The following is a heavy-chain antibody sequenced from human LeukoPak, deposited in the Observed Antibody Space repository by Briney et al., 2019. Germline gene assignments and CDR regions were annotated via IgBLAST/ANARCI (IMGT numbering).Heavy chain of an antibody. CDR1: GGSISSYY. CDR3: ASSYYDILTGLYGGGFDY. CDR2: IYYSGST. Sequence: SETLSLTCTVSGGSISSYYWSWIRQPPGKGLEWIGYIYYSGSTNYNPSLKSRVTISVDTSKNQFSLKLSSVTAADTAVYYCASSYYDILTGLYGGGFDYWGQGTLVTVSS. J-gene: IGHJ4*02. D-gene: IGHD3-9*01. V-gene: IGHV4-59*01.